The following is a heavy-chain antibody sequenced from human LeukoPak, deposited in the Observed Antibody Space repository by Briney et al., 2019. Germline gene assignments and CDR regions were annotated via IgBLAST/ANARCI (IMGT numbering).Heavy chain of an antibody. CDR2: IIPIFGTA. Sequence: GASVKVSCKASGGTFSSYAISWVRQAPGQGLEWMGGIIPIFGTANYAQKVQGRVTITADKSTNTAYMELSSLTSEDTAVYYCALGLGIAAAELDYWGQGTLVTVSS. CDR1: GGTFSSYA. CDR3: ALGLGIAAAELDY. D-gene: IGHD6-13*01. V-gene: IGHV1-69*06. J-gene: IGHJ4*02.